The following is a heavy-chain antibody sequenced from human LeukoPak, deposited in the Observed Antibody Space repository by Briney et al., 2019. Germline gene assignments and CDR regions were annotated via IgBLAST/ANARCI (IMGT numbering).Heavy chain of an antibody. J-gene: IGHJ5*02. CDR3: AIYGSYRPRWFDP. Sequence: PSETLSLTCAVYGGSFSGYYWSWIHQPPGKGLEWIGEINHSGSTNYNPSLKSRVTISVDTSKNQFSLKLSSVTAADTAVYYCAIYGSYRPRWFDPWGQGTLVTVSS. CDR2: INHSGST. D-gene: IGHD1-26*01. CDR1: GGSFSGYY. V-gene: IGHV4-34*01.